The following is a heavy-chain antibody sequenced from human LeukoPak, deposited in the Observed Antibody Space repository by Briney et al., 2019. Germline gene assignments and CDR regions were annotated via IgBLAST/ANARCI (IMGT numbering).Heavy chain of an antibody. Sequence: SETLSLTCAVYGGSFSGYYWSWIRQPPGKGLEWIGEINHSGSTNYNPSLKSRVTISVDTSKNQFSLKLSSVTAADKAVYYCAILYYDSSGYHDYWGQGTLVTVSS. CDR2: INHSGST. CDR1: GGSFSGYY. V-gene: IGHV4-34*01. J-gene: IGHJ4*02. D-gene: IGHD3-22*01. CDR3: AILYYDSSGYHDY.